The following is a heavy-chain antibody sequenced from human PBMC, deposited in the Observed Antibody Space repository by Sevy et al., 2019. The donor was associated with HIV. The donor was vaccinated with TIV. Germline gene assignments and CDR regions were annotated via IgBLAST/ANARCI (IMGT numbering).Heavy chain of an antibody. J-gene: IGHJ4*02. Sequence: GGSLRLSCAASGFTFSTYAMNWVRQAPGKGLEWVSAISDSGDATYYAHSVKGRFTISRDNSKNTLYLQMNSLRAEDTAVYYCANHYGDFIFDYWGQGTLVTVSS. CDR3: ANHYGDFIFDY. CDR1: GFTFSTYA. V-gene: IGHV3-23*01. CDR2: ISDSGDAT. D-gene: IGHD2-21*02.